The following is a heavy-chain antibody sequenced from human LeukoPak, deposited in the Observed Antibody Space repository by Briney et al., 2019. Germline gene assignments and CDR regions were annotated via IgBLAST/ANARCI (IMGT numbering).Heavy chain of an antibody. CDR2: IYYSGST. J-gene: IGHJ6*03. D-gene: IGHD4-17*01. V-gene: IGHV4-61*01. Sequence: KPSETLSLTCTVSGGSVSSGSYYWSWIRQPPGKGLEWIGYIYYSGSTNYNPSLKSRVTISVDTSKNQFSLKLSSVTAADTAVYYCAREHYGDYGLPDYYYMDVWGKGTTVTVSS. CDR1: GGSVSSGSYY. CDR3: AREHYGDYGLPDYYYMDV.